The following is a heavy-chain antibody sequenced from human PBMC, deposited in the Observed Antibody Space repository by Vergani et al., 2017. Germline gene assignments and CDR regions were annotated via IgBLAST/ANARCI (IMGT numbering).Heavy chain of an antibody. CDR3: ARNIVVDIYYYYGMDV. J-gene: IGHJ6*02. CDR2: ISAYNGNT. Sequence: QVQLVQSGAEVKKPGASVKVSCKASGYTFTSYGISWVRQAPGQGLEWMGWISAYNGNTNYAQKLQGRVTMTTDTSTSPAYMELRSLRSDDTAVYYCARNIVVDIYYYYGMDVWGQGTTVTVSS. CDR1: GYTFTSYG. D-gene: IGHD2-2*01. V-gene: IGHV1-18*01.